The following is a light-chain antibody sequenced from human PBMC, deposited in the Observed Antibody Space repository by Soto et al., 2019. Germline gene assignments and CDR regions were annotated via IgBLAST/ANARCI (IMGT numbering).Light chain of an antibody. CDR1: QGISTF. Sequence: DIQLTQSPSFLSASVGDRVTITCRASQGISTFLAWYQQRPGKAPKLLIYAASTLQSGVPSRFSGNGSGTEFTLTISSRQPEDFATYYCQQVISYPPGFGPGTKVDIK. V-gene: IGKV1-9*01. CDR3: QQVISYPPG. J-gene: IGKJ3*01. CDR2: AAS.